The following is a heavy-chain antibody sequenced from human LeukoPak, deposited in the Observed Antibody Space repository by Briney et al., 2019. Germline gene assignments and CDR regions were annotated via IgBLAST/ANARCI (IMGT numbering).Heavy chain of an antibody. J-gene: IGHJ6*02. D-gene: IGHD6-19*01. CDR3: ATRAALDSLGWYHSYYGMGV. CDR1: VGTFSSYA. Sequence: ASVKVSCKASVGTFSSYAISWVRQAPGQGLGWMGGIIPIFGTANYAQKLQGRLTITTDTSTSTAYMELRSLRSDDTAIYYCATRAALDSLGWYHSYYGMGVWGQGTAVTVSS. CDR2: IIPIFGTA. V-gene: IGHV1-69*05.